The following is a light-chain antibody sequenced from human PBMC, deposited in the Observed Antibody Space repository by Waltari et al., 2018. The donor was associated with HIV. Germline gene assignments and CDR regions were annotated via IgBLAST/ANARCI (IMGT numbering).Light chain of an antibody. J-gene: IGLJ3*02. Sequence: QSLLTQPPSVSATPGQRITISCTGNKSNIGAGHDVHWYRQLPGTAPRLLIFAKSNRPSGVPDRISGSKSTASASLAITGLQAEDEGYYYCQSSDIRLHGRWVFSGGTKVTVL. CDR1: KSNIGAGHD. CDR3: QSSDIRLHGRWV. V-gene: IGLV1-40*01. CDR2: AKS.